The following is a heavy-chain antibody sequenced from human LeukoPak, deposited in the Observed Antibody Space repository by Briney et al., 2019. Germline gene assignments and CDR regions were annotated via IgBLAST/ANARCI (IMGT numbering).Heavy chain of an antibody. J-gene: IGHJ4*02. CDR3: ARADFWSGYRTYYFDY. D-gene: IGHD3-3*01. V-gene: IGHV4-38-2*01. CDR2: IYHSGST. Sequence: PSETLSLTCAVSGYSISSGYYWGWIRQPPGKGLEWIGSIYHSGSTYYNPSLKSRVTISVDTSKNQFSLKLSSVTAADTAVYYCARADFWSGYRTYYFDYWGQGTLVTVSS. CDR1: GYSISSGYY.